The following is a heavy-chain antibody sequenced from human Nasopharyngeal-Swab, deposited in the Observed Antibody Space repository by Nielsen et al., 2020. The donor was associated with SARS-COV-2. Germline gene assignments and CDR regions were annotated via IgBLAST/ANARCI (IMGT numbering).Heavy chain of an antibody. Sequence: GESLKISCAASGFTFSDYGMHWVRQAPGKGLEWVAVISYDGSNTYYADSVKGRFTISRDNSKNMVFLQMDSLRVEDTAVYYCVKGTTAPDIWGQGTLVTVSS. D-gene: IGHD1-7*01. CDR3: VKGTTAPDI. CDR2: ISYDGSNT. CDR1: GFTFSDYG. V-gene: IGHV3-30*18. J-gene: IGHJ4*02.